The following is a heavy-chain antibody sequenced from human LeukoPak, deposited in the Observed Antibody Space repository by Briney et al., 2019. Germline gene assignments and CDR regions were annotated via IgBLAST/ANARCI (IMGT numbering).Heavy chain of an antibody. CDR3: AKDIGSGWYRGYFDY. V-gene: IGHV3-21*04. J-gene: IGHJ4*02. Sequence: GGSLRLSCAGSGFTFSSYSMNWVRQAPGKGLEWVSSITSSSSYIYYADSVKGRFTISRDNAKNSLYLQMNSLRAEDMVLYYCAKDIGSGWYRGYFDYWGQGTLVTVSS. D-gene: IGHD6-19*01. CDR1: GFTFSSYS. CDR2: ITSSSSYI.